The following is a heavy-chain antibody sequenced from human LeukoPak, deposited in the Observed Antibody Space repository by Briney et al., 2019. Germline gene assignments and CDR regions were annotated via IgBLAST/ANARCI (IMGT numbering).Heavy chain of an antibody. V-gene: IGHV3-23*01. CDR2: ISGSGRST. D-gene: IGHD6-6*01. CDR1: GFTFSSYA. Sequence: GGSLRLSCAASGFTFSSYAMSRVRQAPGKGLEWVSAISGSGRSTYYADSVKGRFTISRDNSKNTLSLQMNSRRAQETAGYYCAKTWGSSSLSWFDLWGQGTVVTVS. CDR3: AKTWGSSSLSWFDL. J-gene: IGHJ5*02.